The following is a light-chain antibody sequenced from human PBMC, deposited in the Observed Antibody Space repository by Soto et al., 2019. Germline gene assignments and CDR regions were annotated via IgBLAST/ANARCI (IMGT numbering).Light chain of an antibody. CDR2: DAS. CDR3: QQRSNWPPWT. J-gene: IGKJ1*01. V-gene: IGKV3-11*01. CDR1: QSISGIY. Sequence: EIVLTQSPATLSLSPGERATLSCRASQSISGIYLAWYQQRPGQSPRLLIYDASNRATGIPARFSGSGSGTDFTLTISSLEPEDFAVYYCQQRSNWPPWTFGQGTKVDIK.